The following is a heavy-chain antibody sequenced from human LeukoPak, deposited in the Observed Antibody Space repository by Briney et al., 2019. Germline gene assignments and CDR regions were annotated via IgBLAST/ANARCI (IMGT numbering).Heavy chain of an antibody. CDR2: ISYSGGST. J-gene: IGHJ3*02. V-gene: IGHV3-23*01. CDR3: AKDDGGSPPDAFDI. Sequence: GGSLRLFCAASGFTFSRFSMSWVRQAPGKGLEWVSTISYSGGSTYYADSVKGRFAISRDSSKNTLYLQMNGLRGEDTAVYYCAKDDGGSPPDAFDIWGQGTLVTVSS. D-gene: IGHD3-10*01. CDR1: GFTFSRFS.